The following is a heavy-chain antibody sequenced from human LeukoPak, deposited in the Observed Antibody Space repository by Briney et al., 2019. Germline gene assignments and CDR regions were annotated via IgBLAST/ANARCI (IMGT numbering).Heavy chain of an antibody. CDR1: GFTVNDYA. CDR2: ISGSGGST. J-gene: IGHJ5*02. CDR3: AKWGGYGHL. V-gene: IGHV3-23*01. D-gene: IGHD5-12*01. Sequence: GGSLRLSCVVSGFTVNDYAINWVRQAPGKGLEWVSAISGSGGSTYYADSVEGRFTISRDNSKNTLYLQMNSLRAEDTAVYYCAKWGGYGHLWGQGTLVTVSS.